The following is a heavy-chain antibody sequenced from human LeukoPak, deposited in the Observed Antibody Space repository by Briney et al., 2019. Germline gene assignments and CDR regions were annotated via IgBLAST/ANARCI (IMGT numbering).Heavy chain of an antibody. V-gene: IGHV1-2*02. CDR3: ARGSYSNYDPFDY. CDR1: GYTFTGYY. D-gene: IGHD4-11*01. CDR2: INPNSGGT. J-gene: IGHJ4*02. Sequence: ASVKVSCEASGYTFTGYYMHWVRQAPGQGLEWMGWINPNSGGTNYAQKFQGRVTMTRDTSISTAYMELSRLRSDDTAVYYCARGSYSNYDPFDYWGQGTLVSVSS.